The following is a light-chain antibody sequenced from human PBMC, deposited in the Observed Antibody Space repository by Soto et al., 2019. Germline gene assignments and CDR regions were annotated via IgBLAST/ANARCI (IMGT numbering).Light chain of an antibody. CDR2: KAS. CDR1: QSITIW. J-gene: IGKJ1*01. Sequence: DIQMTQSPSSLSASVGDRVTITCRASQSITIWLGWYQQKPGKAPKLLIYKASSLESGVPSRFSGSGSGTEFTLTISNLQPDDSATYYCQQYNSYIRTFGQGTKVDIK. CDR3: QQYNSYIRT. V-gene: IGKV1-5*03.